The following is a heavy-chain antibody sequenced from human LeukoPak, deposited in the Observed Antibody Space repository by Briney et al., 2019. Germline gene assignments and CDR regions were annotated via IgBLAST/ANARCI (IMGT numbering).Heavy chain of an antibody. D-gene: IGHD3-22*01. CDR1: GYTFTSYG. CDR2: ISAYNGNT. CDR3: ARDSYYDSSGCHFDY. Sequence: GASVKVSCKASGYTFTSYGISWVRQAPGQGLEWMGWISAYNGNTNYAQKLQGRVTMTTDTSTSTAYMELRSLRSDDTAVYYCARDSYYDSSGCHFDYWGQGTLVTVSS. J-gene: IGHJ4*02. V-gene: IGHV1-18*01.